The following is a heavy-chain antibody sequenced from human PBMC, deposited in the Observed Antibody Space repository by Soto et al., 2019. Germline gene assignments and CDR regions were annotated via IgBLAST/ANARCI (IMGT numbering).Heavy chain of an antibody. J-gene: IGHJ5*01. CDR1: GASFSDYY. CDR3: AGGPGIAVAGVDF. V-gene: IGHV4-34*02. Sequence: QVQLQQWGAGLLKPSETLSLTCAVYGASFSDYYWSWIRQPPGKGLEWIGEIDHSGITNSNPSLKSRVTMSVDTSKNQLSLKMSSLTAADTDLYYCAGGPGIAVAGVDFWGHVNLVTVSS. D-gene: IGHD6-19*01. CDR2: IDHSGIT.